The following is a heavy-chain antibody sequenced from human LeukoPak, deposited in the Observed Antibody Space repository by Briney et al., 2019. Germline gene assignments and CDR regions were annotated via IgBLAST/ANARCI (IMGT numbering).Heavy chain of an antibody. J-gene: IGHJ4*02. D-gene: IGHD3-22*01. CDR3: ARVVVIKGLDY. CDR2: ISSSGSTI. CDR1: GFTFSPLG. V-gene: IGHV3-48*03. Sequence: QPGGSLRLSCAASGFTFSPLGMNWVRQAPGRGLEWVSYISSSGSTIYYADSVKGRFTISRDNAKNSLYLQMNSLRAEDTAVYYCARVVVIKGLDYWGQGTLVTVSS.